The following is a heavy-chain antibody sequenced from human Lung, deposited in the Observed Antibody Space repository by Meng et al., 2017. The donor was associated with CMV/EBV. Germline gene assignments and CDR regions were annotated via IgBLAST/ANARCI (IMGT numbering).Heavy chain of an antibody. CDR2: ININTGNP. J-gene: IGHJ4*02. CDR3: ARGNGWRFDY. D-gene: IGHD6-19*01. Sequence: QVQRVLSGSVLKTPGDSVKVSCQAAGYTFTSSSMNWARHAPGQGLEWMGWININTGNPTYAQGFTGRFVFSLDTSVSTAYLQIDSLKADDTAVYYCARGNGWRFDYWGQGTLVTVSS. V-gene: IGHV7-4-1*01. CDR1: GYTFTSSS.